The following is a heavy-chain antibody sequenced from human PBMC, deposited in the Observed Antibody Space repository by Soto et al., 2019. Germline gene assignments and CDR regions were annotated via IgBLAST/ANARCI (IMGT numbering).Heavy chain of an antibody. CDR3: AKGVDTAMDYYYYYMDV. J-gene: IGHJ6*03. CDR1: GFTFSSYA. V-gene: IGHV3-23*01. CDR2: ISGSGGST. D-gene: IGHD5-18*01. Sequence: GGSLRLSCAASGFTFSSYAMSWVRQAPGKGLEWVSAISGSGGSTYYADSVKGRFTNSRDNSKNTLYLQMNSLRAEDTAVYYCAKGVDTAMDYYYYYMDVWGKGTTVTVSS.